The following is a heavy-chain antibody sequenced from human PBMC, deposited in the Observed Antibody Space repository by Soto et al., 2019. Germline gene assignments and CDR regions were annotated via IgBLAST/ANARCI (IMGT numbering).Heavy chain of an antibody. CDR2: IYTSGST. Sequence: PSETLSLTCTVSGGSISSSSYYWGWIRQPPGKGLEWIGRIYTSGSTNYNPSLKSRVTMSVDTSKNQFSLKLSSVTAADTAVYYCARGYDFWSGYSYYFDYWGQGTLVTVSS. CDR3: ARGYDFWSGYSYYFDY. J-gene: IGHJ4*02. D-gene: IGHD3-3*01. V-gene: IGHV4-39*07. CDR1: GGSISSSSYY.